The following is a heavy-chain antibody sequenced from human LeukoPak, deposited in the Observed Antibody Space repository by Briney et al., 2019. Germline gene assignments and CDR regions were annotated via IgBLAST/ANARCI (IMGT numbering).Heavy chain of an antibody. CDR1: GGSISSRSYY. D-gene: IGHD4-23*01. Sequence: PSETLSLTCTVSGGSISSRSYYWGWIRQPPGKELEWIGTIYYSGETHYNPSLHSRVVISVDTSNNHFSPKLTSVTAPDTAVYYCARTVGTHRFDYWGQGTLVTVSS. CDR2: IYYSGET. V-gene: IGHV4-39*02. J-gene: IGHJ4*02. CDR3: ARTVGTHRFDY.